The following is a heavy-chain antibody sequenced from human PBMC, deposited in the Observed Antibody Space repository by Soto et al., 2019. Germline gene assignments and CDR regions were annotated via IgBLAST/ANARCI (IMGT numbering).Heavy chain of an antibody. V-gene: IGHV5-51*01. J-gene: IGHJ6*02. CDR1: GYSFSSHW. CDR2: IYPGDSDT. CDR3: ARGYCSSTNCFPTSSVYYYGMDV. D-gene: IGHD2-2*01. Sequence: PGESLKISCKGSGYSFSSHWIGWVRQMPGKGLEWMGVIYPGDSDTRYGPSFQGQVTISADKSISTAYLQWSSLKASDTAMYYCARGYCSSTNCFPTSSVYYYGMDVWGQGSVVTDSS.